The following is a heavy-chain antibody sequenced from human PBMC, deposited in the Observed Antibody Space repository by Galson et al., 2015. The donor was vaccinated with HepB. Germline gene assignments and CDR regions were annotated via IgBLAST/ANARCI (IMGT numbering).Heavy chain of an antibody. CDR2: ISGDSRYI. J-gene: IGHJ3*02. Sequence: SLRLSCAASGFTFSGYSMNWVRQAPGKGLEWVSSISGDSRYIYYADSVKGRVTMTRDTSTSTVYMELSSLRSEDTAVYYCATYSSAVGGLAFDIWGQGTLVTVSS. CDR1: GFTFSGYS. CDR3: ATYSSAVGGLAFDI. D-gene: IGHD6-19*01. V-gene: IGHV3-21*04.